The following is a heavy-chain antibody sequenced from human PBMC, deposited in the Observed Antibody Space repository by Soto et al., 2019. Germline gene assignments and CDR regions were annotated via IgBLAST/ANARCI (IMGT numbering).Heavy chain of an antibody. V-gene: IGHV1-69*13. CDR1: GVTFSSYA. CDR2: IIPIFGTT. CDR3: ARVWGGAFDI. D-gene: IGHD3-10*01. J-gene: IGHJ3*02. Sequence: SVNVSCKASGVTFSSYAISWVRQAPGQGLEWMGGIIPIFGTTNNAQRFQGRVTITADESTNTAYMELSSLRSEDTAIYYCARVWGGAFDIWGQGTMVTVSS.